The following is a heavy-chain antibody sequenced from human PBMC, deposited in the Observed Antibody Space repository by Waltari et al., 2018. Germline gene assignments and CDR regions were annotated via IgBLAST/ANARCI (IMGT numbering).Heavy chain of an antibody. Sequence: EVRLVESGGGLVQPGGSLTLSCAASGFTFSNYGMSWVRQAPGKGLECVSTISGSGGTTFYAAAVNGRFTMSKDNSKNTLFLQMNSLRFDDTAEYYCAKSTGSYYEVFDYWGRGTLVTVSS. CDR1: GFTFSNYG. CDR2: ISGSGGTT. J-gene: IGHJ4*02. CDR3: AKSTGSYYEVFDY. D-gene: IGHD1-26*01. V-gene: IGHV3-23*04.